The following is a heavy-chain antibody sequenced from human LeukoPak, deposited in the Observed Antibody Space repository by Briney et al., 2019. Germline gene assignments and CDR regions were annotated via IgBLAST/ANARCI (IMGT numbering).Heavy chain of an antibody. D-gene: IGHD3-3*01. Sequence: PGGSLRLSCAASGFTLSSHRMDWVRQAPRKGLEWVSSISSRSSFKDYADSVKGRSTISRDNAKNLLYLQMNSLRAEDTAVYFCAKDGGFWSDYSYFDYWGQGTQVTVSS. V-gene: IGHV3-21*06. CDR3: AKDGGFWSDYSYFDY. CDR2: ISSRSSFK. CDR1: GFTLSSHR. J-gene: IGHJ4*02.